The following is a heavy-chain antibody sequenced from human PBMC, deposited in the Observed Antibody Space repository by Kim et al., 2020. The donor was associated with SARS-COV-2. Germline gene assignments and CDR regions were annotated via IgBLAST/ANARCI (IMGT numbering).Heavy chain of an antibody. Sequence: GGSLRLSCAASGFTFSTYAIHWVRQAPGKGLEWVAVISYDGNNKYYADSVKGRFTISRDNSKNTLYLQMNSLSTEDTAVYYCARSQLTTVTTHDLDHWGQGTLVTVSS. CDR1: GFTFSTYA. CDR3: ARSQLTTVTTHDLDH. CDR2: ISYDGNNK. D-gene: IGHD4-17*01. V-gene: IGHV3-30*04. J-gene: IGHJ4*02.